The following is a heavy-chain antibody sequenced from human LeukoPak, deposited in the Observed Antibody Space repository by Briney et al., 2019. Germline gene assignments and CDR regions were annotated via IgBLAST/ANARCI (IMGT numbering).Heavy chain of an antibody. CDR3: ARGLARIHLPQFDP. CDR1: GYTFTGYC. CDR2: IIPNSGGT. Sequence: ASVKVSFKASGYTFTGYCMRWVRQAPGQGLEWVGWIIPNSGGTNYAQKFQGRVPMTMDTSNSTAYMELSRLRSDDTVVYDCARGLARIHLPQFDPWGQGTLVTVSS. D-gene: IGHD5-18*01. V-gene: IGHV1-2*02. J-gene: IGHJ5*02.